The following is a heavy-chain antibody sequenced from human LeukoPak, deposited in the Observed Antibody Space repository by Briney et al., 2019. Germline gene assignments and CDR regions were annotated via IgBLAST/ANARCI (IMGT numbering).Heavy chain of an antibody. Sequence: SVKVSCKASGGTFSSYAISWVRQAPGQGLEWMGRIIPIFGIANYAQKFQGRVTITADKSTSTAYMELSSLRSEDTAVYYCARMTTVTTRGYYDSSGYLIWGQGTLVTVSS. V-gene: IGHV1-69*04. J-gene: IGHJ4*02. D-gene: IGHD3-22*01. CDR1: GGTFSSYA. CDR2: IIPIFGIA. CDR3: ARMTTVTTRGYYDSSGYLI.